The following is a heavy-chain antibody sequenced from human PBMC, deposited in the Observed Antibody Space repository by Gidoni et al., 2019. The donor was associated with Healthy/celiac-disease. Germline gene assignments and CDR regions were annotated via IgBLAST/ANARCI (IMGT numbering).Heavy chain of an antibody. Sequence: QEQLEQSGAEVKKPGASVKVSCQASGYTFTSYDINWVRQATGQGLEWMGWMNPNSGNTGYAQKFQGRVTMTRNTSISTAYMGLSSLRSEDTAVYYCASRISGRPYFDSWGQGTLVTVSS. CDR3: ASRISGRPYFDS. CDR2: MNPNSGNT. J-gene: IGHJ4*02. V-gene: IGHV1-8*01. CDR1: GYTFTSYD. D-gene: IGHD3-10*01.